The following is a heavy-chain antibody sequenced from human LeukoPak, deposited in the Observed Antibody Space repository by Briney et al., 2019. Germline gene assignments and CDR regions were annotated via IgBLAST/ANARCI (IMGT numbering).Heavy chain of an antibody. CDR1: GFTFSCYS. CDR3: ARDYVLGDAFDI. J-gene: IGHJ3*02. CDR2: ISSSSSYI. D-gene: IGHD3-16*01. V-gene: IGHV3-21*01. Sequence: PGGSLRLSCAASGFTFSCYSMNWLRQAPGKGLEWVSSISSSSSYIYYADSVKGRFTISRDNAKISLYLQMNSLRAEDTAVYYFARDYVLGDAFDIWGQGTMVTVSS.